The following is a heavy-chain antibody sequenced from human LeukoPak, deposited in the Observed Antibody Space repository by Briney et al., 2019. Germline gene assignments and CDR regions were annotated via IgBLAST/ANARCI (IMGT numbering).Heavy chain of an antibody. V-gene: IGHV1-46*01. Sequence: ASVKVSCKASGYTFTSYYMHWGRQAPGQGLEWMGIINPSGGSTSYAQKFQGRVTMTRDTSTSTVYMELSSLRSEDTAVYYCARDLDRYCSGGSCYSPCYWGQGTLVTVSS. D-gene: IGHD2-15*01. CDR2: INPSGGST. CDR3: ARDLDRYCSGGSCYSPCY. CDR1: GYTFTSYY. J-gene: IGHJ4*02.